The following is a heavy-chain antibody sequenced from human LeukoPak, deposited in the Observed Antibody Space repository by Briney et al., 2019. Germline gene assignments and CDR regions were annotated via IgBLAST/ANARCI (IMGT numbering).Heavy chain of an antibody. D-gene: IGHD4-11*01. CDR1: GGSISSYY. CDR3: ARGLDYSNPQPDY. CDR2: IYYSGST. Sequence: SETLSLTCTVSGGSISSYYWSWIRQPPGKGLEWIGYIYYSGSTNYNPSLKSRVTISVDTSKNQFSLKLSSVTAADTAVYYCARGLDYSNPQPDYWGQGTLVTVSS. V-gene: IGHV4-59*01. J-gene: IGHJ4*02.